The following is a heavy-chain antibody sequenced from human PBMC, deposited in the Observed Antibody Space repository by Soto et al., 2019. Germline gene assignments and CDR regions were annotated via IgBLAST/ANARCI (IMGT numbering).Heavy chain of an antibody. V-gene: IGHV3-21*01. CDR2: ISSSSSYI. J-gene: IGHJ6*02. CDR3: ARDRFYLAVAGPSRYYGMDV. Sequence: GGSLRLSCAASGFTFSSYSMNWVRQAPGKGLEWVSSISSSSSYIYYADSVKGRFTISRDNAKNSLYLQMNSLRAEDTAVYYCARDRFYLAVAGPSRYYGMDVWGQGTTVTVSS. CDR1: GFTFSSYS. D-gene: IGHD6-19*01.